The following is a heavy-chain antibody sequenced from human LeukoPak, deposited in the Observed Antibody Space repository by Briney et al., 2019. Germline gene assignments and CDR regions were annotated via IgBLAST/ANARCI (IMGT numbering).Heavy chain of an antibody. J-gene: IGHJ4*02. D-gene: IGHD6-19*01. CDR3: ARSNSGWYYFDY. Sequence: PSETLSLTRTVSGGSISSYYWSWIRQPPGKGLEWIGYIYYSGSTNYNPSLKSRVTISVDTSKNQFSLKLSSVTAADTAVYYCARSNSGWYYFDYWGQGTLVTVSS. CDR2: IYYSGST. CDR1: GGSISSYY. V-gene: IGHV4-59*01.